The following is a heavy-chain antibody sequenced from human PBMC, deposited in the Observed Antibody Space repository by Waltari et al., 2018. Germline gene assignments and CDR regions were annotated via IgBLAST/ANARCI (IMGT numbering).Heavy chain of an antibody. V-gene: IGHV3-74*01. CDR1: GFSFSNYW. J-gene: IGHJ4*02. CDR2: SNSDGSDT. CDR3: ARAPTTHWANDY. D-gene: IGHD1-1*01. Sequence: EVQLVESGGGLVQPGGSLKLSCAASGFSFSNYWMYWVRQAPGQGLVWGSRSNSDGSDTTYADSVRGRFSISRDNAKNTLSLQMDSLRADDTAVYYCARAPTTHWANDYWGQGTLVTVSS.